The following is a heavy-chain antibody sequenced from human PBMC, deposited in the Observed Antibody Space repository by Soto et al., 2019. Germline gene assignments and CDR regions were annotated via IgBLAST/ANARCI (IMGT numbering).Heavy chain of an antibody. CDR2: IYPGDSDT. J-gene: IGHJ4*02. CDR1: GYSFTTYW. V-gene: IGHV5-51*01. Sequence: GESLKISCKGSGYSFTTYWIGWVRQMPGKGLEWMGIIYPGDSDTRYSPSFQGQVTISADKSISTAXXXXXXXKASDTAMYYCARHGTAFDYWGQGTLVTVSS. CDR3: ARHGTAFDY. D-gene: IGHD1-26*01.